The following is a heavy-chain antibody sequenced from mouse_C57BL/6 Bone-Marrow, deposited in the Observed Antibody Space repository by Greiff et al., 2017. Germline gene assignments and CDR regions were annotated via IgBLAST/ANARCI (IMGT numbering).Heavy chain of an antibody. CDR3: ARRRGYFDV. CDR1: GFTFSDYG. V-gene: IGHV5-17*01. J-gene: IGHJ1*03. CDR2: ISSGSSTI. Sequence: EVKVVEPGGGLVKPGGSLKLSCAASGFTFSDYGMHWVRQAPEKGLEWVAYISSGSSTIYYADTVKGRFTLSRDNAKNTLFLQMTSLRSEDTAMYYCARRRGYFDVWGTGTTVTVSS.